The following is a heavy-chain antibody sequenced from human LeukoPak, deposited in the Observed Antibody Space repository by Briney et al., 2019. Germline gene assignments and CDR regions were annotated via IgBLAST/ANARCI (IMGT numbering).Heavy chain of an antibody. CDR1: GFTFSPYW. CDR3: AKDSGSRYSYGIDY. CDR2: ISYDGSNK. D-gene: IGHD5-18*01. Sequence: GGSLRLSCAASGFTFSPYWMTWVRQAPGKGLEWVAVISYDGSNKYYADSVKGRFTISRDNSKNTLYLQMNSLRAEDTAVYYCAKDSGSRYSYGIDYWGQGTLVTVSS. J-gene: IGHJ4*02. V-gene: IGHV3-30*18.